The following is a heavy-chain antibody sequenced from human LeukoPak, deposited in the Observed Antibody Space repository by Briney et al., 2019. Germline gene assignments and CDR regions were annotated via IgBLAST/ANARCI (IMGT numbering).Heavy chain of an antibody. CDR3: ASGTKYSSSFYQYFDY. V-gene: IGHV1-69*01. J-gene: IGHJ4*02. CDR2: IIPIFGTA. D-gene: IGHD6-6*01. Sequence: ASVKVSCKASGGTFSSYAISWVRQAPGQGLEWMGGIIPIFGTANYAQKFQDRVTITADESTSTAYMELSSLRSEDTAVYYCASGTKYSSSFYQYFDYWGQGTLVTVSS. CDR1: GGTFSSYA.